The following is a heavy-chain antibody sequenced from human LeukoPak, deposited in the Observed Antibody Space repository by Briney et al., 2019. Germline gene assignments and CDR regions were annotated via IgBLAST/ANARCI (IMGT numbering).Heavy chain of an antibody. J-gene: IGHJ3*02. CDR1: GFTFSTYA. V-gene: IGHV3-23*01. D-gene: IGHD1-26*01. CDR3: AKDFSGGWGARHALDI. CDR2: ITDTGGLT. Sequence: GGSLRLSCAASGFTFSTYAMSWVRQAPGKGLQWVSTITDTGGLTYYPDSVKGRFTISRDNSKNTLYVQMNSLRAEDTAVNYCAKDFSGGWGARHALDIWGQGTVVTVSS.